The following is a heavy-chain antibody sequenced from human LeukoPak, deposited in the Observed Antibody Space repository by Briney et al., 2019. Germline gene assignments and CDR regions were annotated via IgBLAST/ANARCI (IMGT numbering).Heavy chain of an antibody. CDR2: ISAIGGST. Sequence: GGSLRLSCAASGFTFSTYAMSWVRQAPGKGLEWVSTISAIGGSTYYADSVKGRFTISRDNSKSTLYLQMNSLGAEDTAVYYCAKPRDFYYYMDVWGKGTTVIVSS. CDR3: AKPRDFYYYMDV. J-gene: IGHJ6*03. CDR1: GFTFSTYA. V-gene: IGHV3-23*01.